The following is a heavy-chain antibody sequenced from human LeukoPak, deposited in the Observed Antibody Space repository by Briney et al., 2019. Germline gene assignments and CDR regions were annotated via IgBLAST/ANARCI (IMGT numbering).Heavy chain of an antibody. J-gene: IGHJ5*02. CDR1: GGSISSSSYY. D-gene: IGHD3-10*02. CDR2: IYYSAST. CDR3: PRPPLTAYVSAWFDP. V-gene: IGHV4-39*01. Sequence: SGTLSLTCAVSGGSISSSSYYWGWIRPPPGKGLEWIGSIYYSASTYYNPSLKSRVTISVDTSKNQFSLKLRSVTAADTAVYSCPRPPLTAYVSAWFDPWGQGPLVTVSS.